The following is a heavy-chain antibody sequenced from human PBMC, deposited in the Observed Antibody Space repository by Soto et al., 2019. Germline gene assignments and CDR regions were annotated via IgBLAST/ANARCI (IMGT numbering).Heavy chain of an antibody. CDR3: ARARAVAGPGRTLFDY. D-gene: IGHD6-19*01. CDR2: ISSSGSTI. Sequence: GGSLRLSCAASGFTFSDYYMSWIRQAPGKGLEWVSYISSSGSTIYYADSVKGRFTISRDNAKNSLYLQMNSLRAEDTAVYYCARARAVAGPGRTLFDYWGQGTLVTVSS. V-gene: IGHV3-11*01. J-gene: IGHJ4*02. CDR1: GFTFSDYY.